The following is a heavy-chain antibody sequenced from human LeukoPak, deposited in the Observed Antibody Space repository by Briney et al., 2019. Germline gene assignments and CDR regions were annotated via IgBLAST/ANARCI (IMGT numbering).Heavy chain of an antibody. CDR2: MYVTGTT. V-gene: IGHV4-4*07. CDR1: GVSISDSY. D-gene: IGHD3-22*01. CDR3: ARENYYDSSGYSEGMDV. J-gene: IGHJ6*02. Sequence: SETLSLTCTVSGVSISDSYLRWIRQPAGKGLEWVGRMYVTGTTNYNPSLRSRVTMSMDTSKNQFSLRLSSVTAADTAVYYCARENYYDSSGYSEGMDVWGQGTTVIVSS.